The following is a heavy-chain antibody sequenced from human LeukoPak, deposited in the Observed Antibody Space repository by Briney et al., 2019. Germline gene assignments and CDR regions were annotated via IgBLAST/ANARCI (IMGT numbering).Heavy chain of an antibody. CDR3: ARAFGSWYNMDV. CDR1: GYTFTSYD. V-gene: IGHV1-8*03. CDR2: MNPNSGNT. Sequence: GASVKVSCKASGYTFTSYDINWVRQATGQGLEWMGWMNPNSGNTGYTQKFQGRVTITRNTSISTAYMELSSLRSEDTAVYYCARAFGSWYNMDVWGKGTTVTVS. J-gene: IGHJ6*03. D-gene: IGHD6-13*01.